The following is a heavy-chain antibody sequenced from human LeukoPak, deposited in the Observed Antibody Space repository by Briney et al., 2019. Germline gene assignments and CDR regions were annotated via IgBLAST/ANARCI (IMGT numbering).Heavy chain of an antibody. J-gene: IGHJ4*02. CDR1: GFTFSTYN. D-gene: IGHD1-26*01. CDR3: ARNPAGIGDY. CDR2: ISSDSRII. V-gene: IGHV3-48*02. Sequence: HPGGSLRLSCAASGFTFSTYNMNWVRQAPGKGLEWVSFISSDSRIIYYADSVKGRFTVSRDNAKNSLYLQMNSLTDEDTAVYYCARNPAGIGDYWGQGTLVTVSS.